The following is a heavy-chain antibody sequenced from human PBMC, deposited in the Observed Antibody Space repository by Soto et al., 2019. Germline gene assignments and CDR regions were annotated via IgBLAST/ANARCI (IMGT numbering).Heavy chain of an antibody. CDR1: GESVSSNSAA. V-gene: IGHV6-1*01. CDR2: TYYRSKWYN. Sequence: SNTLSLTCAISGESVSSNSAAWNWIRQSPSRGLEWLGRTYYRSKWYNDYAVSVKSRITINPDTSKKQFSLQLNSVTPEDTAVYYCARGLLWVGELFDYYYGMDVWGQGTTVTVSS. J-gene: IGHJ6*02. CDR3: ARGLLWVGELFDYYYGMDV. D-gene: IGHD3-10*01.